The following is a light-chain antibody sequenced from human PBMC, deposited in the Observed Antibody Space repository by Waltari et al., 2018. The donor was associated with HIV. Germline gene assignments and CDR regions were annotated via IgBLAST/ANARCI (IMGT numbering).Light chain of an antibody. CDR2: DVT. Sequence: QSALTQPRSVSGSPGQSVTISCTRTGSDVGNFNFVSWYQHLPAKAPKLLIYDVTKRPSGVPDRFSGSKSGDTASLTISGLQAEDEADYYCCTYGAKYVLFGGGTNLTVL. J-gene: IGLJ2*01. CDR3: CTYGAKYVL. V-gene: IGLV2-11*01. CDR1: GSDVGNFNF.